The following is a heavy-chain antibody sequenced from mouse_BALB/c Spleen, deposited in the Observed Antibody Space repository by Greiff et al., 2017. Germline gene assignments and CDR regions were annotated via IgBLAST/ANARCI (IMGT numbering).Heavy chain of an antibody. J-gene: IGHJ4*01. Sequence: EVQVVESGGGLVKPGGSLKLSCAASGFTFSSYAMSWVRQSPEKRLEWVAEISSGGSYTYYPDTVTGRFTISRDNAKNTLYLEMSSLRSEDTAMYYCASGDYERVAMDYWGQGTSVTVSS. CDR3: ASGDYERVAMDY. D-gene: IGHD2-4*01. CDR2: ISSGGSYT. V-gene: IGHV5-9-4*01. CDR1: GFTFSSYA.